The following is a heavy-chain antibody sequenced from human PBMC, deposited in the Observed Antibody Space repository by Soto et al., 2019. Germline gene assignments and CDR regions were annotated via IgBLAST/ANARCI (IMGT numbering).Heavy chain of an antibody. CDR2: ISYDGSNK. V-gene: IGHV3-30-3*01. D-gene: IGHD3-10*01. J-gene: IGHJ6*02. CDR3: AATYYYGSGRSYGMDV. CDR1: GFTFSSYA. Sequence: QVQLVESGGGVVQPGRSLRLSCAASGFTFSSYAMHWVRQAPGQGLEWVAVISYDGSNKYYADSVKGRFTISRDNSKNTLYLQMNSLRAEDTAVYYCAATYYYGSGRSYGMDVWGQGTTVTVSS.